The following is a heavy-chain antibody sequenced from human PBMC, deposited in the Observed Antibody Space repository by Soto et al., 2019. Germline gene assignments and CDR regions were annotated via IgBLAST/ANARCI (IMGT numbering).Heavy chain of an antibody. D-gene: IGHD3-16*02. V-gene: IGHV3-66*01. J-gene: IGHJ4*02. CDR3: ARAYYYDYGWGSYRLNPYYFDY. CDR1: GFGVSNNY. Sequence: PGGSLRLSCAASGFGVSNNYMSWVRQAPGKGLEWVSAINSGGNTYYADSVKGRFTISRDNSKNTLYLQMNSLRAEDTAVYYCARAYYYDYGWGSYRLNPYYFDYWGQGTLVTV. CDR2: INSGGNT.